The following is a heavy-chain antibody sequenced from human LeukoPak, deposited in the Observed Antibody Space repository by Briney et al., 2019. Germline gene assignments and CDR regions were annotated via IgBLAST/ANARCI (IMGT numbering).Heavy chain of an antibody. CDR2: INWNSGSI. CDR3: AREGDGYNSPIDS. D-gene: IGHD5-24*01. Sequence: GGSLRLSCAASGFSFDDYAMHWVRQAPGKGLGWVSGINWNSGSIDYAESVKGRFTISRDNARNSLFLQMNSLRAEDTAVYYCAREGDGYNSPIDSWGQGALVTVSS. CDR1: GFSFDDYA. V-gene: IGHV3-9*01. J-gene: IGHJ4*02.